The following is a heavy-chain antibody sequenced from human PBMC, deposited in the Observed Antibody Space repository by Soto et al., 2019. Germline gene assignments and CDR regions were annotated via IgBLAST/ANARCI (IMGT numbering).Heavy chain of an antibody. Sequence: GGSLRLSCAASGFTFSSYGMHWVRQAPGKGLEWVAVIWYDGSNKYYADSVKGRFTISRDNSKNTLYLQMNSLRAEDTAVYYCAKDERRRRITMIVVVTTNAFDIWGQGTMVTVSS. CDR3: AKDERRRRITMIVVVTTNAFDI. J-gene: IGHJ3*02. CDR1: GFTFSSYG. D-gene: IGHD3-22*01. V-gene: IGHV3-33*06. CDR2: IWYDGSNK.